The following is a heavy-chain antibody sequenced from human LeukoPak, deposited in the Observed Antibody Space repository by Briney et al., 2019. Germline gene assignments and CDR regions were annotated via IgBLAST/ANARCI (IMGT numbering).Heavy chain of an antibody. V-gene: IGHV4-61*08. CDR2: IYYRGST. CDR1: GGSINSGGYF. J-gene: IGHJ4*02. D-gene: IGHD3-22*01. CDR3: ARHCDTSGYPLDY. Sequence: PSETLSLTCSVSGGSINSGGYFWSWIRQHPGKGLEWIGYIYYRGSTKYNPSLQSRVTISVDTSKNQFSLKLNSVTAADTAVYYCARHCDTSGYPLDYWGQGTLVTVSS.